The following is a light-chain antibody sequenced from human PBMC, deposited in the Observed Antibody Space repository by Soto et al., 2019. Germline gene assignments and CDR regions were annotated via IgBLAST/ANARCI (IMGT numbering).Light chain of an antibody. CDR3: QSYDRSLGGNYV. V-gene: IGLV1-44*01. CDR1: NSNIGSNT. Sequence: QSVLTQPPSASGTPGQRVTISCSGSNSNIGSNTVNWYQQLPGTAPKLLIYYDNLRPSGVPDRISGSKSGTSASLAISGLQSDDEADYYCQSYDRSLGGNYVFGTGTKVT. J-gene: IGLJ1*01. CDR2: YDN.